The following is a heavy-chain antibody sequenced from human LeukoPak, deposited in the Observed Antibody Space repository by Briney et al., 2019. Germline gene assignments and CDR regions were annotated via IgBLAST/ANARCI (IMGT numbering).Heavy chain of an antibody. CDR1: GFTFSDYY. CDR3: ARARYAAPVDY. V-gene: IGHV3-11*05. Sequence: GGSLRLSCAASGFTFSDYYMRWIRQAPGKGLEWVSHISSSSSYTNYADSVKGRFTIYRDKAKNSLYLQMNSLRAEDTAVYYCARARYAAPVDYWGQGTLVTVSS. D-gene: IGHD2-2*01. CDR2: ISSSSSYT. J-gene: IGHJ4*02.